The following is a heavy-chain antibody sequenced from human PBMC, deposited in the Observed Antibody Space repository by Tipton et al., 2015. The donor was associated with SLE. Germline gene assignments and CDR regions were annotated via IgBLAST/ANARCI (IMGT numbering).Heavy chain of an antibody. J-gene: IGHJ5*02. D-gene: IGHD6-13*01. Sequence: TLSLTCTVSGGSISSYYWSWIRQPPGKGLEWIGYIYYSGSTNYNPSLKSRVTISVDTSKNQFSLKLSSVTAADTAVYYCARVQIPSSRNWFDPWGQGTLVTVSS. V-gene: IGHV4-59*12. CDR3: ARVQIPSSRNWFDP. CDR1: GGSISSYY. CDR2: IYYSGST.